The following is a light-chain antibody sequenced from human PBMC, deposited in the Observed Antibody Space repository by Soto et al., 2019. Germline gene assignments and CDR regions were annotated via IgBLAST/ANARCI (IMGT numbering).Light chain of an antibody. Sequence: SYELTQPPSVSVAPGKTARITCGGNNIGGKSVHWYQQKPGQAPVLVIYYDSDRPSGIPERFSGSNSGNTATLTISRVEAGDEADYYCQVWDSSGDHVVFGGGTKLTVL. CDR3: QVWDSSGDHVV. J-gene: IGLJ2*01. CDR1: NIGGKS. V-gene: IGLV3-21*04. CDR2: YDS.